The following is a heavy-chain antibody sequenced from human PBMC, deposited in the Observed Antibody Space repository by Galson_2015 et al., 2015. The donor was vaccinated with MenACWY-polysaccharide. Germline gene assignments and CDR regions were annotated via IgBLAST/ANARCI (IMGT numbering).Heavy chain of an antibody. D-gene: IGHD3-10*02. Sequence: LRLSCAASGSRFSNSGMHWVRQAPGKGLEWVAVIQYDGSQKQYIDSVKGRFTISRDNSKNTLYLEMNSLRAEDTALYYCAREGSRIVFHAFDVWGQGTMVIVSS. V-gene: IGHV3-33*01. J-gene: IGHJ3*01. CDR1: GSRFSNSG. CDR3: AREGSRIVFHAFDV. CDR2: IQYDGSQK.